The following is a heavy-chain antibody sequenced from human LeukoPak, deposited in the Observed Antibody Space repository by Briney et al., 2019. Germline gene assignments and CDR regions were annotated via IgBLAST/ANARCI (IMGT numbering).Heavy chain of an antibody. CDR2: IGTASAT. CDR1: GFTFSIFY. Sequence: PGGSLRLSCAASGFTFSIFYIHWVRQPTGQGLEWVSTIGTASATYYPGSVEGRFTLSRDNAKNSLYLQMNSLTAGDTAVYYCARGPPRGKYYYMDVWGKGTTVTVSS. CDR3: ARGPPRGKYYYMDV. J-gene: IGHJ6*03. V-gene: IGHV3-13*01. D-gene: IGHD1-1*01.